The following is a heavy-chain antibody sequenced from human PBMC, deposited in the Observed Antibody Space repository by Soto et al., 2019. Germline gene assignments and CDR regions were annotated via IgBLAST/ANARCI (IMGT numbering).Heavy chain of an antibody. CDR1: GGSISSYY. Sequence: SETLSLTYTVSGGSISSYYGSWIRQPPGKGLEWIGYIYYSGSTNYNPSLKSRVTISVDTSKNQFSLKLSSVTAADTAVYYCARHLAVAGMGYFDYWGQGTLVTVSS. D-gene: IGHD6-19*01. CDR3: ARHLAVAGMGYFDY. J-gene: IGHJ4*02. V-gene: IGHV4-59*08. CDR2: IYYSGST.